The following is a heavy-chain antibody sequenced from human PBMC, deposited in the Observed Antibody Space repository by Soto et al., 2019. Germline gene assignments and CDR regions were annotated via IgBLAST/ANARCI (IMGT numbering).Heavy chain of an antibody. D-gene: IGHD6-19*01. V-gene: IGHV5-51*01. CDR1: GYMFTNYW. Sequence: GESLKISCKGSGYMFTNYWIGWVRQMPGKGLEWMGIIHGGDSNTRYSPSFDGQVTISTDKSINTAYLQWSSLKASDTAMYYCARRVTSSTGWDYWGQGTLVTVSS. CDR3: ARRVTSSTGWDY. J-gene: IGHJ4*02. CDR2: IHGGDSNT.